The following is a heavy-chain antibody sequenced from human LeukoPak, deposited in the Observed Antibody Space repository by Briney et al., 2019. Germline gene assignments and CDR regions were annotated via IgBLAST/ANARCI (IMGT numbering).Heavy chain of an antibody. D-gene: IGHD5-24*01. CDR1: GYTFTSYD. CDR3: ARGLGEGATITNWFDP. J-gene: IGHJ5*02. V-gene: IGHV1-8*01. Sequence: ASVKVSCKASGYTFTSYDINWVRQAPGQGLEWMGWMNPKSGNTGYAQKFQGRVTMKRNSSISTAYTELSSQRSEDTAVYYCARGLGEGATITNWFDPWGQGTLVTVSS. CDR2: MNPKSGNT.